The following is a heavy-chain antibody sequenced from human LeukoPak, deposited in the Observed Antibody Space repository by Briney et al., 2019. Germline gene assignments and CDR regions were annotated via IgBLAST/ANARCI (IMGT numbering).Heavy chain of an antibody. CDR1: AFTVSDNY. CDR3: ARALYASSSWHTFDI. J-gene: IGHJ3*02. CDR2: IYRGGNT. Sequence: GGSLRLSCAASAFTVSDNYMTWVRQAPGKGLEWVSVIYRGGNTYYADSVKSRFTISRDNSKNTVYLQMNSLRAEDTAFYYCARALYASSSWHTFDIWGQGTMVTVSS. V-gene: IGHV3-53*01. D-gene: IGHD6-13*01.